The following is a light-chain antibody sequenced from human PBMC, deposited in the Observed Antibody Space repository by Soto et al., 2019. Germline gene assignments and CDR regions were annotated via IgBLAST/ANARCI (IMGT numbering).Light chain of an antibody. J-gene: IGLJ1*01. CDR3: SAYTVSRTYV. CDR2: NVY. CDR1: SSDVGAYNF. V-gene: IGLV2-14*03. Sequence: QSALTQPASVSGSPGQSITVSCTGTSSDVGAYNFVSWHQQHLSKAPKLMIYNVYDRPSGISYRFSGSKSGNTASLTISGLQGEDEDDYYYSAYTVSRTYVFGTGTKVTVL.